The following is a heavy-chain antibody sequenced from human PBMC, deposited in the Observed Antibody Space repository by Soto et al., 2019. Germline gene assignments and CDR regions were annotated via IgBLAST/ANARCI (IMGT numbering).Heavy chain of an antibody. V-gene: IGHV1-69*01. J-gene: IGHJ4*02. CDR3: ATFLYSGSDYPFDY. Sequence: QVQLVQSGAEVKKPGSSVKVSCKASGGTFSSYAISWVRQAPGQGLEWMGGIIPIFGTANYAQKFQGRVTITADESTSTAYMELSSLRSEDTAVYYCATFLYSGSDYPFDYWGQGTLVTVSS. CDR2: IIPIFGTA. CDR1: GGTFSSYA. D-gene: IGHD1-26*01.